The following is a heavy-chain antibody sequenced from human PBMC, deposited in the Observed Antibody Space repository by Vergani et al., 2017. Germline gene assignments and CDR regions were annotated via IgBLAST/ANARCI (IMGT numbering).Heavy chain of an antibody. V-gene: IGHV3-23*01. CDR1: GFTFSSYA. CDR2: ISGSGGST. Sequence: EVQLLESGGGLVQPGGSLRLSCAASGFTFSSYAMSWVRQAPGKGLEWVSAISGSGGSTYYADSVKGRFTISRDNSKNTLYLQMNSLRAEDTAVYYCATALYLWFGELLAFDYWGQGTLVTVSS. J-gene: IGHJ4*02. CDR3: ATALYLWFGELLAFDY. D-gene: IGHD3-10*01.